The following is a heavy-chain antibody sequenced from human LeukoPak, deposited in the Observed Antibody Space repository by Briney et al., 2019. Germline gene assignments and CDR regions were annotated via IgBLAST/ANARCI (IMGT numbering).Heavy chain of an antibody. Sequence: PGGSLRLSCAASGFTITSYAMHWVRQASGKGLEWVAVISYHGSSQYYGDSVKGRFTISRDTLKNTVSLQMFSLRPEDTAIYYCARAGPNDHRFDYWGQGTLVTVSS. CDR1: GFTITSYA. CDR2: ISYHGSSQ. D-gene: IGHD1-1*01. CDR3: ARAGPNDHRFDY. V-gene: IGHV3-30*03. J-gene: IGHJ4*02.